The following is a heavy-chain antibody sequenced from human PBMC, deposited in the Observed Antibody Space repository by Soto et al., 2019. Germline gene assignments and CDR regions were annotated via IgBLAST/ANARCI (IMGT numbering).Heavy chain of an antibody. CDR1: GFTFTSSA. V-gene: IGHV1-58*01. CDR2: TVVGSGNT. CDR3: AAGSYSNHYYYYYGMDV. D-gene: IGHD4-4*01. Sequence: SVKVSCKASGFTFTSSAVQWVRQARGQRLEWIGWTVVGSGNTNYAQKFQERVTITRDMSTSTAYMELSSLRSEDTAVYYCAAGSYSNHYYYYYGMDVWGQGTTVTVSS. J-gene: IGHJ6*02.